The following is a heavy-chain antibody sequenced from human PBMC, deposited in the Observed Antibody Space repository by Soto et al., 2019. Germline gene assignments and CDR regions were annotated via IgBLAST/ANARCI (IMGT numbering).Heavy chain of an antibody. V-gene: IGHV1-46*01. CDR3: ARGRHVVVVTAALDY. CDR1: GDTFTDYY. Sequence: QVQLVQSGAEVKKPGASVKVSCKASGDTFTDYYIHWVRQAPGQGLEWMGTVNPSGGHTTYAQHCLGRMAMTRDTSTSTLYMELTSLTSEDTAVYYCARGRHVVVVTAALDYWGQGTLVTVSS. D-gene: IGHD2-21*02. CDR2: VNPSGGHT. J-gene: IGHJ4*02.